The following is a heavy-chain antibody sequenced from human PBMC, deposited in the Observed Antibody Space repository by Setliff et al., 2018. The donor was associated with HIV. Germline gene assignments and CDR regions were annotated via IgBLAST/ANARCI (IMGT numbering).Heavy chain of an antibody. Sequence: ASVKVSCKASGYTFTSYGISWVRQAPGQGLEWMGWINTYTGNPTYAQDFTGRFVFSLDTSVSTAYLQISSLKAEDIAEYYCARDGYYYDSSGHPAYYFDYWGQGTLVTVSS. D-gene: IGHD3-22*01. CDR3: ARDGYYYDSSGHPAYYFDY. J-gene: IGHJ4*02. CDR2: INTYTGNP. V-gene: IGHV7-4-1*02. CDR1: GYTFTSYG.